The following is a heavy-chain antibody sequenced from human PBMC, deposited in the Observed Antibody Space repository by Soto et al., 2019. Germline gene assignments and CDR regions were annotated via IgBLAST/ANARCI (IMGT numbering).Heavy chain of an antibody. CDR3: VRGYNSFDS. V-gene: IGHV3-72*01. J-gene: IGHJ5*01. CDR2: SRNKANSYTT. Sequence: VQLVESGGGLVQPGGSLTLSCAASGFTLSDHFMDWVRQAPGKGLEWIGRSRNKANSYTTEYAASVRGRFTVSRDDSETSLYLQMNSLKTEDTAVYYCVRGYNSFDSWGQGSLVTVSS. CDR1: GFTLSDHF.